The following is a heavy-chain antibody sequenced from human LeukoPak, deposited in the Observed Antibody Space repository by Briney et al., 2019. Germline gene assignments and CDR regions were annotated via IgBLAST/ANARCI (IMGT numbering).Heavy chain of an antibody. Sequence: PSETLSLTCTVSGGSISSYYWSWIRQPPGKGLEWIGYIYYSGSTNYNPSLKSRVTISVDTSKNQFSLKLSSVTAADTAVYYCARGSVDCSSTSCPFDYWGQGTLVTVSS. V-gene: IGHV4-59*01. D-gene: IGHD2-2*01. J-gene: IGHJ4*02. CDR3: ARGSVDCSSTSCPFDY. CDR1: GGSISSYY. CDR2: IYYSGST.